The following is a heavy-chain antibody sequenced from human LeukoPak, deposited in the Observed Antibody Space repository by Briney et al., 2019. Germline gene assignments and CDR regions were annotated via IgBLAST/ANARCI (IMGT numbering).Heavy chain of an antibody. CDR2: IRSKAYGGTT. V-gene: IGHV3-49*03. D-gene: IGHD3-10*01. CDR3: TRESFPITMVRGVLNDY. J-gene: IGHJ4*02. Sequence: GRSLRLSCTASGFTFGDYAMSWFRQAPGKGLEWVGFIRSKAYGGTTEYAASVKGRFTISRDDSKSIAYLQMNSLKTEDTAVYYCTRESFPITMVRGVLNDYWGQGTLVTVSS. CDR1: GFTFGDYA.